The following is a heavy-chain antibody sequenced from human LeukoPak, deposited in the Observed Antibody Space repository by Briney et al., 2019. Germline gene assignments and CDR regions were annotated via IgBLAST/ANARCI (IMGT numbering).Heavy chain of an antibody. CDR2: ISYTGSA. V-gene: IGHV4-59*12. CDR1: GGSITSYF. CDR3: ARVLLYSGYDLNWFDP. D-gene: IGHD5-12*01. J-gene: IGHJ5*02. Sequence: SETLSLTCTLSGGSITSYFWSWIRQSPGKRLEWVGYISYTGSANYNPSLKSRVTISLDTSKSHFSLKLSSVTAADTAVYYCARVLLYSGYDLNWFDPWGQGTLVTVSS.